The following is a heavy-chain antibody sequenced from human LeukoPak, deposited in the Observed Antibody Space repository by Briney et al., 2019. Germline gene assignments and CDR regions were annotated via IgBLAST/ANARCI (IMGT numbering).Heavy chain of an antibody. Sequence: SETLSLTCTVSGGSISSYYWSWIRQPPGKGLEWIGYIYYSGSTNYNPSLKSRVTTSVDTSKNQFSLKLSSVTAADTAVYYCARHGKYSSSSVWVWGQGTLVTVSS. J-gene: IGHJ4*02. V-gene: IGHV4-59*08. CDR2: IYYSGST. CDR1: GGSISSYY. CDR3: ARHGKYSSSSVWV. D-gene: IGHD6-6*01.